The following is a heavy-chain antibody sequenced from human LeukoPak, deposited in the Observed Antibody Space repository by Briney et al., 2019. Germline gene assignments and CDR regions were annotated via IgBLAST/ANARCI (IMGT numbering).Heavy chain of an antibody. CDR3: ARRGDYAGGLGYYGMDV. CDR2: ISSSSSTI. V-gene: IGHV3-48*01. D-gene: IGHD4-17*01. Sequence: TGGSLRLSCAASGFSFSSCAMGWVRQAPGKGLEWVSYISSSSSTIYYADSVKGRFTISRDNAKNSLYLQMNSLRAEDTAVYYCARRGDYAGGLGYYGMDVWGQGTTVTVSS. CDR1: GFSFSSCA. J-gene: IGHJ6*02.